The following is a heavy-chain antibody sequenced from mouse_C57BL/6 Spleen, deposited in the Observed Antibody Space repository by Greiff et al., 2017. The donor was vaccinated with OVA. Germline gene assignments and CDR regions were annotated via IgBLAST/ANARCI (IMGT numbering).Heavy chain of an antibody. D-gene: IGHD4-1*02. V-gene: IGHV1-22*01. Sequence: VQLKESGPELVKPGPSVKMSCKASGYTFTDYNMHWVKQSHGKSLEWIGYINPNNGGTSYNQNVKGKATLTVNKSSSTAYMELRSLTSEDSAVYYCTNWEGPDYWGQGTTLTVSS. CDR1: GYTFTDYN. CDR2: INPNNGGT. J-gene: IGHJ2*01. CDR3: TNWEGPDY.